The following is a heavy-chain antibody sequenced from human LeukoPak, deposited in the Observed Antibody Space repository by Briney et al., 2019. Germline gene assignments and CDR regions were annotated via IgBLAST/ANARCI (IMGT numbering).Heavy chain of an antibody. J-gene: IGHJ4*02. V-gene: IGHV5-51*01. CDR2: IYPGDSDT. Sequence: GESLKISCKASGYSFTSYWIAWVRQMPGKGLEWMGIIYPGDSDTRYSPSFQGQVTISADKSISTAYLQWSSLKTSDTAMYYCARRYCSGGSCLDYWGQGTLVTVSS. D-gene: IGHD2-15*01. CDR1: GYSFTSYW. CDR3: ARRYCSGGSCLDY.